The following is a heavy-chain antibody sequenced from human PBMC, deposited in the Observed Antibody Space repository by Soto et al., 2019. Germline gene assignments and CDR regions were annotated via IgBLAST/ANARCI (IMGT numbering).Heavy chain of an antibody. D-gene: IGHD3-3*01. CDR2: VYHTGRT. CDR3: ARDFAYFDS. J-gene: IGHJ4*02. Sequence: SETLSLTCTVSGGSFKSGSYSWSWLRQPPGKGLEWIGYVYHTGRTSYNPSLKSRVSISMDTSKNQFSLNLDSVTAADTAVYFCARDFAYFDSRGQGTLVTVSS. CDR1: GGSFKSGSYS. V-gene: IGHV4-61*01.